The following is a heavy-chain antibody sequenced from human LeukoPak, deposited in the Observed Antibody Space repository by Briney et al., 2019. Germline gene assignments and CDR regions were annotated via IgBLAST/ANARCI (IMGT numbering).Heavy chain of an antibody. D-gene: IGHD4-17*01. CDR1: GFTFSSYW. Sequence: GGSLRLSCAASGFTFSSYWTHWVRQAPGKGLVWVSRINTDGSSTSYADSVKGRFTISRDNAKNTLYLQMNSLRAEDTAVYYCARGDYAYYYYYYMDVWGKGTTVTVSS. CDR2: INTDGSST. J-gene: IGHJ6*03. V-gene: IGHV3-74*01. CDR3: ARGDYAYYYYYYMDV.